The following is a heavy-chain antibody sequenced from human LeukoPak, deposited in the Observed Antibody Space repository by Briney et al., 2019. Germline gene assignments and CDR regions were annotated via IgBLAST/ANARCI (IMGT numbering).Heavy chain of an antibody. CDR2: TYYSGSA. Sequence: SETLSLTCTVSGDSINSRNYYWGWIRQPPGKGLEWIGSTYYSGSAYYNPSLKSRVTISADTSKNHFSLKLSSVTAADTAVYYCARRRLDWYFDVWGRGTLVTVSS. CDR1: GDSINSRNYY. CDR3: ARRRLDWYFDV. V-gene: IGHV4-39*02. J-gene: IGHJ2*01.